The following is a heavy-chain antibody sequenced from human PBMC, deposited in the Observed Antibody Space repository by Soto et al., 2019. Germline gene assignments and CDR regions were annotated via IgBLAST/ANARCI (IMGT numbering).Heavy chain of an antibody. Sequence: ASVKVSCKASGYTFTSSAMHWVRQARGQRLEWMGWINAGNGNTKYSQKFQGRVTITRDTSASTAYMELSSLRSEDTAVYYCARPRLRYFDWLLFRRAFDIWGQGTMVTVSS. V-gene: IGHV1-3*01. CDR3: ARPRLRYFDWLLFRRAFDI. CDR2: INAGNGNT. D-gene: IGHD3-9*01. CDR1: GYTFTSSA. J-gene: IGHJ3*02.